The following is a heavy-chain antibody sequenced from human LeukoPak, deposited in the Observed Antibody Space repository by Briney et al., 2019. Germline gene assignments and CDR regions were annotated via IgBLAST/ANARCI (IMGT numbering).Heavy chain of an antibody. Sequence: GGSLRLSCAASGFTFSSYWMSWVRQAPGKGLEWVANIKQDGSEKYYVDSVKGRFTISRDNAKNSLYLQMSSLRAEDTAVYYCARARDGYKPPKLSSYYYMDVWGKGTTVTISS. J-gene: IGHJ6*03. CDR2: IKQDGSEK. D-gene: IGHD5-24*01. CDR3: ARARDGYKPPKLSSYYYMDV. V-gene: IGHV3-7*01. CDR1: GFTFSSYW.